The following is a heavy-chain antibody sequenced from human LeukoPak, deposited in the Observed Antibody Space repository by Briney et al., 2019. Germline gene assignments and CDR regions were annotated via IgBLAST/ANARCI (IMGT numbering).Heavy chain of an antibody. Sequence: SETLSLTCTVSGGSISSSSYYWGWIRQPPGKGLEWIGSIYYSGSTYYNPSLKSRVTISVDMSKTQFSLKLNSVTAADTAMYYCARVLGEGSQWGQGIQVTVSS. CDR1: GGSISSSSYY. CDR3: ARVLGEGSQ. J-gene: IGHJ4*02. CDR2: IYYSGST. V-gene: IGHV4-39*07. D-gene: IGHD1-26*01.